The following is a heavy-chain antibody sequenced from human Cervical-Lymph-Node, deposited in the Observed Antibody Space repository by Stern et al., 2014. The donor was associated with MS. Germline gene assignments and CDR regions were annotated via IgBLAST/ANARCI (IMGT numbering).Heavy chain of an antibody. V-gene: IGHV5-51*01. CDR1: GYTFTSYW. Sequence: EVQLLESGPEVKRPGESLKISCQASGYTFTSYWIGWVRQMPGKGLEWIPIIFPGGSNIDYSPSFQGQVPISADKPSSSAYLQWNNLKASDTAIYYCARQRYFDYWGQGTLVTVSS. CDR3: ARQRYFDY. CDR2: IFPGGSNI. J-gene: IGHJ4*02.